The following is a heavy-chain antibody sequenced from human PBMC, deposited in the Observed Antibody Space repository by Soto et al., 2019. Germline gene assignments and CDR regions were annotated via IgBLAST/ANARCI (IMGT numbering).Heavy chain of an antibody. V-gene: IGHV4-31*03. CDR1: GGSISSGGYY. D-gene: IGHD3-10*01. J-gene: IGHJ6*02. Sequence: LSLTCTVSGGSISSGGYYWSWIRQHPGKGLEWIGYIYYSGSTYYNPSLKSRVTISVDTSKNQFSLKLSSVTAADTAVYYCARDRFLLWFGGHFHYYGMDVWGQGTTVTVS. CDR3: ARDRFLLWFGGHFHYYGMDV. CDR2: IYYSGST.